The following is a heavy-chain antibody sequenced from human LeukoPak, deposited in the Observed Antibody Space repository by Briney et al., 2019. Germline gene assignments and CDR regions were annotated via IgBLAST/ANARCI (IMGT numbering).Heavy chain of an antibody. CDR2: INHSGST. J-gene: IGHJ4*02. V-gene: IGHV4-34*01. CDR3: ARGGASIVVVPAARYYFDY. Sequence: PSETLSLTCAVYGGSFSGYYWSWIRQPPGKGLEWIGEINHSGSTNYNPSLKSRVTISVDTSKNQFSLKLSSVTAADTAVYYCARGGASIVVVPAARYYFDYWGQGTLVTVSS. CDR1: GGSFSGYY. D-gene: IGHD2-2*01.